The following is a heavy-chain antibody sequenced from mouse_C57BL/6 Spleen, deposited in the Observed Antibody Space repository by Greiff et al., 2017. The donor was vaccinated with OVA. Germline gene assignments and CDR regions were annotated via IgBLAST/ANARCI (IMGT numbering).Heavy chain of an antibody. CDR1: GFTFSDDG. D-gene: IGHD1-1*01. Sequence: EVKLVESGGGLVKPGGSLKLSCAASGFTFSDDGMHWVRQAPEKGLEWVAYISSGSSTIYYADTVTGGFTISRDNAKNTLFLQMTSLRSEDTAMYYCANYINDAMDYWGQGTSVTVSS. V-gene: IGHV5-17*01. CDR3: ANYINDAMDY. CDR2: ISSGSSTI. J-gene: IGHJ4*01.